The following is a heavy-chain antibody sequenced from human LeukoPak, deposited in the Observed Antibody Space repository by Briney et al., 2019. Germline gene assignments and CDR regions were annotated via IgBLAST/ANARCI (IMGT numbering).Heavy chain of an antibody. D-gene: IGHD4-23*01. J-gene: IGHJ4*02. CDR2: ISGSGGST. CDR3: AKALGYGGNSGNYFDY. Sequence: GGSLRLSCAASGFTFSSYAMSWVRQAPGKGLEWVSAISGSGGSTYYADSVKGRFTISRDNSKNTLYLQMNSLRAEDTAVYYCAKALGYGGNSGNYFDYWGQGTLVTGSS. CDR1: GFTFSSYA. V-gene: IGHV3-23*01.